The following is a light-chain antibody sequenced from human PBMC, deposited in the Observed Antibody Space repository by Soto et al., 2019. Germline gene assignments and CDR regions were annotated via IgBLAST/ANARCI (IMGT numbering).Light chain of an antibody. Sequence: DVQMTQSPSSLSASVGDIVTITCRASQTISSYLNWYQQKPGKAPKLLIYAASSLKRGVPSRFSGSGSGTDFTLTISSLQPEDFATYYCQQSYSTFKTFGQGTKVEMK. CDR3: QQSYSTFKT. CDR2: AAS. J-gene: IGKJ1*01. V-gene: IGKV1-39*01. CDR1: QTISSY.